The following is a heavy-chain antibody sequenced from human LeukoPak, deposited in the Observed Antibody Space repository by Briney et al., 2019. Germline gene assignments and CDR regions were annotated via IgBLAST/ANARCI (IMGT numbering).Heavy chain of an antibody. CDR3: ARDLSGGVGPYY. CDR2: IYYSGST. V-gene: IGHV4-39*02. D-gene: IGHD1-26*01. Sequence: PSETLSLTCTVSGGSISSSSYYWGWIRQPPGKGLEWIGSIYYSGSTYYNPSLKSRVTISVDTSKNQFSLKLSSVTAADTAVYYCARDLSGGVGPYYWGQGTLVTVSS. J-gene: IGHJ4*02. CDR1: GGSISSSSYY.